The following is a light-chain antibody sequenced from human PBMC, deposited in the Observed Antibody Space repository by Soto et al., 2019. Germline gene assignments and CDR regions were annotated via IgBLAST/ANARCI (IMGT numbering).Light chain of an antibody. J-gene: IGKJ1*01. V-gene: IGKV3-20*01. CDR3: QQYGSSGT. Sequence: ILLTQSQGTLSLSPGEGATLSCRSSQIVSNNYLAWYQQKPGQAPRLLIYGASNRATGIPDRFSGSGSVTDFTLTISRLQPEDFAVYYCQQYGSSGTFGKGTKVDIK. CDR2: GAS. CDR1: QIVSNNY.